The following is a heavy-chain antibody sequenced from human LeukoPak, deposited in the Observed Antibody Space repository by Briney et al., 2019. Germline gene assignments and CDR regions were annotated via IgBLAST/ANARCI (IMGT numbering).Heavy chain of an antibody. CDR3: ARGVYSGWYTHNWLDS. V-gene: IGHV1-18*01. D-gene: IGHD6-19*01. Sequence: ASVKVSCKAPGYSLITYGISWGRQAPGQGLEWMGWITAYNGHTKYEQKFQGRVTMTIDTSTSIAYMELRSLRSDDTAVYYCARGVYSGWYTHNWLDSWGQGTLVIVSS. CDR1: GYSLITYG. J-gene: IGHJ5*01. CDR2: ITAYNGHT.